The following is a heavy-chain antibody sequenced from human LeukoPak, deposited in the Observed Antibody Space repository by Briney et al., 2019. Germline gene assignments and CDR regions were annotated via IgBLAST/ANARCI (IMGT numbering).Heavy chain of an antibody. Sequence: PGGSLRLSCATSGFSFCDYWMNWVRQGPGKGLEWVSAISGSGGSTYYADSVKGRFTISRDNSKNTLYLQMNSLRAEDTAVYYCAKDRLAGYSGYDSKDYWGQGTLVTVSS. CDR1: GFSFCDYW. V-gene: IGHV3-23*01. CDR3: AKDRLAGYSGYDSKDY. J-gene: IGHJ4*02. D-gene: IGHD5-12*01. CDR2: ISGSGGST.